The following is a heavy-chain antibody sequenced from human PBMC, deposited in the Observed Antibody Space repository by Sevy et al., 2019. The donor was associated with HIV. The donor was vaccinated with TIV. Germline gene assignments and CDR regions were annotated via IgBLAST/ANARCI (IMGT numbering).Heavy chain of an antibody. V-gene: IGHV3-48*03. J-gene: IGHJ5*02. CDR3: ARVDACYDKELDP. D-gene: IGHD2-2*01. CDR1: GFSFSNYE. Sequence: GGSLRLSCEASGFSFSNYEMNWVRQAPGKGLEWASYISSGGTTKHYADSVKGRFIISRDNAKNSLYLQMNSLRVEDMAVYDRARVDACYDKELDPWGQGTPVTVSS. CDR2: ISSGGTTK.